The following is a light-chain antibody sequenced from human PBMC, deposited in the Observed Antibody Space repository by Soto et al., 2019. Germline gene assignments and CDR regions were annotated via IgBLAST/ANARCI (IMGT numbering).Light chain of an antibody. CDR1: QSISSW. Sequence: DIQMTQSPSILSASVGDRVTITCRASQSISSWLAWYQQKPGKAPNLLIHKASHLESGVPSRFSGSGSATEFTLTISSLQPGDFATYYCQHYNTYPWTFGQGTKVEIK. J-gene: IGKJ1*01. CDR2: KAS. V-gene: IGKV1-5*03. CDR3: QHYNTYPWT.